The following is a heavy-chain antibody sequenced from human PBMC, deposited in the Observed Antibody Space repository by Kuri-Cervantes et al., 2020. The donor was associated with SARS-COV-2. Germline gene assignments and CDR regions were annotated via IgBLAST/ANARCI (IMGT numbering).Heavy chain of an antibody. CDR2: ISYSGPN. D-gene: IGHD1-26*01. CDR1: GGSINTTGHY. V-gene: IGHV4-39*01. Sequence: SETLSLTCSVSGGSINTTGHYWGWIRQPPGKGLEWVGSISYSGPNYQNLSLKSRVTISVDTSKNQFSLKLTSVTAADTAVYYCSISNWELVGHSNYYYYGMDVWGQGTTVTVSS. CDR3: SISNWELVGHSNYYYYGMDV. J-gene: IGHJ6*02.